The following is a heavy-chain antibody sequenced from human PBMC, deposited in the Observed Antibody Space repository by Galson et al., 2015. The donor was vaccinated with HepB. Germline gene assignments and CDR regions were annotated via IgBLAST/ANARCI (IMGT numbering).Heavy chain of an antibody. CDR3: ARDRAYYYYMDV. CDR1: GFTFSSYW. Sequence: SLRLSCAASGFTFSSYWMHWVRQAPGKGLVWVSRINSDGSSTSYADSVKGRFTISRDNAKNTLYLQMNSLRAEDTAVYYCARDRAYYYYMDVWGKGTTVTVSS. V-gene: IGHV3-74*01. CDR2: INSDGSST. J-gene: IGHJ6*03.